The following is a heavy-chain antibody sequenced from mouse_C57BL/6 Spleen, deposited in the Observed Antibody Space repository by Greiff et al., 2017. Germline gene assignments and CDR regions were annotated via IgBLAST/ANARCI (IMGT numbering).Heavy chain of an antibody. V-gene: IGHV1-82*01. CDR1: GYAFSSSW. CDR3: AIFITTVY. CDR2: IYPGDGAT. D-gene: IGHD1-1*01. J-gene: IGHJ3*01. Sequence: QVQLKESGPELVKPGASVKISCKAYGYAFSSSWMDWVKKRPGKGLEWIGGIYPGDGATNYNGKFKGKATLTEDKSSSTAYMQLSSLTSEDSAVYFCAIFITTVYWGQGTLVTVSA.